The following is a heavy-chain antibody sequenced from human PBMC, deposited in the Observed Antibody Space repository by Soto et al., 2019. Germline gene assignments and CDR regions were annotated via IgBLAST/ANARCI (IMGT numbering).Heavy chain of an antibody. CDR3: ARVPDY. Sequence: XSXXVSGXXXXXLXXHWVRQXPGKGHERKGXXXXXXXXXXXXXXYXRRVTMTEDTSTDTAYMELSSLRSEDTAVYYCARVPDYWGQGILVTVSS. J-gene: IGHJ4*02. CDR1: GXXXXXLX. D-gene: IGHD2-2*01. V-gene: IGHV1-24*01. CDR2: XXXXXXXX.